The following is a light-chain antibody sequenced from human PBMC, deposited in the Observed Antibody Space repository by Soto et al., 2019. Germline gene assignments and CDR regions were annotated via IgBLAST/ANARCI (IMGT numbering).Light chain of an antibody. CDR1: QSLTGGY. CDR2: SAS. V-gene: IGKV3-20*01. CDR3: QQNGSLPIT. Sequence: DIVLTQSPGTLSLSPGERATLSCRASQSLTGGYLAWFQQKPGQTPRLLIYSASNRATGIPDRFSGSGSGTDFSLTISRREPEDFVVYFCQQNGSLPITFGQGTRLEIK. J-gene: IGKJ5*01.